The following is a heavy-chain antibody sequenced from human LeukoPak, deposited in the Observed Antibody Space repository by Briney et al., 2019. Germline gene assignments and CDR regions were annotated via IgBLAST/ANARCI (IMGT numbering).Heavy chain of an antibody. Sequence: ASVKVSCKASGYTFTGYYMHWVRQAPGQGLEWMGRINPNSGGTNYAQKFQGRVTMTRDTSISTAYMEVSRMRSDDTDVYCCARDKLGWRYDWSDITPPGYWGQGTLVTVSS. CDR2: INPNSGGT. D-gene: IGHD1-1*01. CDR1: GYTFTGYY. V-gene: IGHV1-2*05. CDR3: ARDKLGWRYDWSDITPPGY. J-gene: IGHJ4*02.